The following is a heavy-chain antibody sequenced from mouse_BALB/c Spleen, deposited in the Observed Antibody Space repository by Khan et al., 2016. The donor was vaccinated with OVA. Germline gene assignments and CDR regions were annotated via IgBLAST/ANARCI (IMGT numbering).Heavy chain of an antibody. J-gene: IGHJ3*01. D-gene: IGHD4-1*01. CDR3: ASHLTVSFAY. Sequence: EVELVESGGDLEKPGGSLKLSCAASGFTFSSYSMSWVRQTPDKRLEWVASISSDGDYTYYPDSVKGRFTISRDNAKNTLYLQMSSLKSEDTAMYYCASHLTVSFAYWGQGTLVTVSA. V-gene: IGHV5-6*01. CDR1: GFTFSSYS. CDR2: ISSDGDYT.